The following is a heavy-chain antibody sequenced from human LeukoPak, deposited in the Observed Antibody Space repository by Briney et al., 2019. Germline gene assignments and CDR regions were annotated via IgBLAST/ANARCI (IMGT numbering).Heavy chain of an antibody. V-gene: IGHV3-23*01. CDR3: AKSFLSSWVYYFDY. J-gene: IGHJ4*02. D-gene: IGHD6-13*01. Sequence: GGCLRLSCAASGFTFSSYAMSWVRQAPGKGLEWVSAISGSGGSTYYADSVKGRFTISRDNSKNTLYLQMNSLRAEDTAVYYCAKSFLSSWVYYFDYWGQGTLVTVSS. CDR2: ISGSGGST. CDR1: GFTFSSYA.